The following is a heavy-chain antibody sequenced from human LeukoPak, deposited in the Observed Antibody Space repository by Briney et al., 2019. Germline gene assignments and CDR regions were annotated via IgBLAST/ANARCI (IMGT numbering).Heavy chain of an antibody. J-gene: IGHJ3*02. D-gene: IGHD2-8*02. CDR1: GYTFTGSS. Sequence: GASVKVSCKASGYTFTGSSMHWVRQAPGQGLEWMGWINPNSGDTNYAQDFQGRVTMTRDTSISTAYMELSRLRYDDTAVYYCARDLAVFDAFDIWGQGTMVTVSS. V-gene: IGHV1-2*02. CDR2: INPNSGDT. CDR3: ARDLAVFDAFDI.